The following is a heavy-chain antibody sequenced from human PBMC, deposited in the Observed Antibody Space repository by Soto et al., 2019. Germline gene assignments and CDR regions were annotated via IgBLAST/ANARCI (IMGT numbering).Heavy chain of an antibody. J-gene: IGHJ5*02. CDR3: ARVRGVAAAGTSKEGWFDP. CDR1: GGSISSSSYY. Sequence: PSETLSLTCTVSGGSISSSSYYWGWIRQPPGKGLEWIGSIYYSGSTYYNPSLKSRVTISVDTSKNQFSLKLSSGTAADTAVYYCARVRGVAAAGTSKEGWFDPWGQGTLVTVSS. V-gene: IGHV4-39*01. D-gene: IGHD6-13*01. CDR2: IYYSGST.